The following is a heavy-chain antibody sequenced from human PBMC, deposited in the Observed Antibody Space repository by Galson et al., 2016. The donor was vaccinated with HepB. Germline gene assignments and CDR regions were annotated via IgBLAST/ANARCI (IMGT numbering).Heavy chain of an antibody. CDR3: AKRHEYCPPVGCSVDY. J-gene: IGHJ4*02. Sequence: SLRLSCAASGFTFSNYGMHWVRQAPGKGLEWVAADSMDGRRKFYADSVKGRFTISRDNSNNMLFLQMNSLGADDTAVYYCAKRHEYCPPVGCSVDYWGQGTLVSVAS. CDR2: DSMDGRRK. V-gene: IGHV3-30*18. CDR1: GFTFSNYG. D-gene: IGHD2/OR15-2a*01.